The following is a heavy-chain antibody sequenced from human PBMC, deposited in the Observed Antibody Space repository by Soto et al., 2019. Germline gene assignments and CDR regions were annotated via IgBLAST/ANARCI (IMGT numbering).Heavy chain of an antibody. V-gene: IGHV1-69*13. D-gene: IGHD1-1*01. Sequence: ASVKVSCKSSGGTFSSHSINWMRQAPGQGLEWMGGIIPIFGPANFAKKFQGRVTITADESTTTAYMELSSLTSEDTAVYYCATGSFTSTGGRIGYHYNAMDVWGQGTTVTVSS. CDR1: GGTFSSHS. J-gene: IGHJ6*02. CDR3: ATGSFTSTGGRIGYHYNAMDV. CDR2: IIPIFGPA.